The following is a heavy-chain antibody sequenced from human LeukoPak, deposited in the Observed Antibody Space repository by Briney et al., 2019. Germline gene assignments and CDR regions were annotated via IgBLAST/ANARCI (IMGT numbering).Heavy chain of an antibody. CDR1: GFTFSSYA. V-gene: IGHV3-23*01. J-gene: IGHJ5*02. Sequence: GGSLRLSCAASGFTFSSYAMSWVRQAPGKGLEWVSTISGSGSSTYYADSVKGRFTISRDNSKNTLYLQMNSLRAEDTAIYYCAKPEIVVVPAAMAGNWFDPWGQGTLVNISS. D-gene: IGHD2-2*01. CDR3: AKPEIVVVPAAMAGNWFDP. CDR2: ISGSGSST.